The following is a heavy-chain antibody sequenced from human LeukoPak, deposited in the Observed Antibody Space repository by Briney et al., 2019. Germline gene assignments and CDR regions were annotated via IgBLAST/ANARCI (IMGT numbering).Heavy chain of an antibody. V-gene: IGHV3-53*01. CDR1: EVTVTSND. J-gene: IGHJ3*02. D-gene: IGHD3-22*01. CDR3: VRGPRYYDDSGFHYGVFDI. Sequence: GGSLRLSCEASEVTVTSNDMSWVRQAPGKGLQWVSVIYPGGDIYYGDSVKGRFIISRDNSKNTLSLQMNSLTADDTAVYYCVRGPRYYDDSGFHYGVFDIWGQGTVVTVSS. CDR2: IYPGGDI.